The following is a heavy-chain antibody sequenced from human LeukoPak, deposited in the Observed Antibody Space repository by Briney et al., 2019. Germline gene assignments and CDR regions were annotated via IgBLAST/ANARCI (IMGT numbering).Heavy chain of an antibody. CDR2: ISGSGGST. CDR3: AKDSSVTSYDFWSGYYLGEGEDYFDY. D-gene: IGHD3-3*01. CDR1: GFTFSSYA. J-gene: IGHJ4*02. Sequence: TGGSLRLSCAASGFTFSSYAMSWVRQAPGKGLEWVSAISGSGGSTYYADPVKGRFTISRDNSKNTLYLQMNSLRAEDTAVYYCAKDSSVTSYDFWSGYYLGEGEDYFDYWGQGTLVTVSS. V-gene: IGHV3-23*01.